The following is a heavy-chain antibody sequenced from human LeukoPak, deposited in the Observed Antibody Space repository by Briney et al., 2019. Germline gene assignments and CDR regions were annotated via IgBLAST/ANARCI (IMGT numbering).Heavy chain of an antibody. Sequence: PGGSLRLSCAASGFAFSSYGMNWVRQAPGKGLEWVSYIRSSGSTTFDADSVKGRFTISRDNANNSLYLQMNSLRVEDTAVYHCARDTILDIWGQGTMVTVSS. J-gene: IGHJ3*02. CDR1: GFAFSSYG. CDR2: IRSSGSTT. D-gene: IGHD2-21*01. CDR3: ARDTILDI. V-gene: IGHV3-48*03.